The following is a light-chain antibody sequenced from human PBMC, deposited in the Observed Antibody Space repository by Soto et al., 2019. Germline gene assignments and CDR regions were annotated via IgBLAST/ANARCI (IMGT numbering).Light chain of an antibody. Sequence: EIVLTQSPATLSLSPGERATLSCRASQSVSSYLAWYQQKPGQAPGLLIYDASNRATGIPARFSGSGSGTDFTLTISSLEPEDFAVYYCQQRSHWPPVTFGGGTKVEIK. CDR1: QSVSSY. CDR2: DAS. V-gene: IGKV3-11*01. J-gene: IGKJ4*01. CDR3: QQRSHWPPVT.